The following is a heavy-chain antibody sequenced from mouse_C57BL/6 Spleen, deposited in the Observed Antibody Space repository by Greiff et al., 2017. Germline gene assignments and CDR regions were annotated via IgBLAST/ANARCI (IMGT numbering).Heavy chain of an antibody. CDR3: ARSGYYGSEGYFDV. J-gene: IGHJ1*03. V-gene: IGHV1-26*01. CDR2: INPNNGGT. Sequence: EVQLQQSGPELVKPGASVKISCKASGYTFTDYYMNWVKQSHGKSLEWIGDINPNNGGTSYNQKFKGKATLTVDKSSSTAYMELRSLTSEDSAVYYCARSGYYGSEGYFDVWGTGTTVTVSS. CDR1: GYTFTDYY. D-gene: IGHD1-1*01.